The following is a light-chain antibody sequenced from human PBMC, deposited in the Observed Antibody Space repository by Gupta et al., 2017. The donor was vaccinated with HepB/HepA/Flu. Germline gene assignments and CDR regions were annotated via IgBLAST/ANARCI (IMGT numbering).Light chain of an antibody. V-gene: IGKV3-20*01. J-gene: IGKJ1*01. Sequence: EIVLTQSPGTLSLSLGERATLSCRVSQSVGSYLAWYQQRPGQGPRLLIYGASSRVTGVPDRFSGSGSGTDFTLTITRLEPEDFAVYYCQQYSNSLSWTFGQGTKVEMK. CDR2: GAS. CDR3: QQYSNSLSWT. CDR1: QSVGSY.